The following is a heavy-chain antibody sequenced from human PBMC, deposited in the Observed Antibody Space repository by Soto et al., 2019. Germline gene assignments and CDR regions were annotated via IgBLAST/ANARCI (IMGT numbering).Heavy chain of an antibody. CDR1: GDSVSSNSAA. J-gene: IGHJ3*02. CDR2: TYYRSKWYN. D-gene: IGHD2-2*02. V-gene: IGHV6-1*01. Sequence: PSQTLSLTCAISGDSVSSNSAAWNWIRQSPSRGLEWLGRTYYRSKWYNDYAVSVKSRITINPDTSKNQFSLQLISVTPEDTAVYYCARESVRDCSSTSCYRAPRDDAFDIWGQGTMVTVSS. CDR3: ARESVRDCSSTSCYRAPRDDAFDI.